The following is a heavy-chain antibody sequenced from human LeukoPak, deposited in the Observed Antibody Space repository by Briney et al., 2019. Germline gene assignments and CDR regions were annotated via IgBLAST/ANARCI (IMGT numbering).Heavy chain of an antibody. Sequence: PGGSLRLSCAASGFAFTSYTMSWVRQAPGKGLEWVAVTSYDGSNEYYADSVKGRFTISRDNSKNTLYLQMNSLRAEDTAVYYCARDQGRYYYFYGMDVWGQGTTVTVSS. J-gene: IGHJ6*02. CDR3: ARDQGRYYYFYGMDV. CDR2: TSYDGSNE. CDR1: GFAFTSYT. V-gene: IGHV3-30*04.